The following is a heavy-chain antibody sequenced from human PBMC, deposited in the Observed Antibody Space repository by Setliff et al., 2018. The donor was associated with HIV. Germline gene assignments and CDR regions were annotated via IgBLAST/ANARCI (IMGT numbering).Heavy chain of an antibody. V-gene: IGHV4-61*02. D-gene: IGHD3-16*02. Sequence: SETLSLTCTVADGSISNGSYYWSWVRQPAGRGLEWIGRIYTSGSTNYNPSLKSRVTMSVDTSKNQFSLNLTSVTAADTAVYYCARGRFVGFDYWGQGTLVTVSS. CDR1: DGSISNGSYY. J-gene: IGHJ4*02. CDR2: IYTSGST. CDR3: ARGRFVGFDY.